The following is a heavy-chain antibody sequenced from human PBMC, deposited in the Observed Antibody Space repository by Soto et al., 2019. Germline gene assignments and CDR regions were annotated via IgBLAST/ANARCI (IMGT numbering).Heavy chain of an antibody. CDR1: GGSISNSNYY. J-gene: IGHJ6*02. Sequence: QLQLQESGPGLVKPSETLSLTCSVSGGSISNSNYYWGWIRQPPGKGLDWIGSSYYSGSTYYNPSPKSRVTIFVDTSKNQFFLRLRSVTATDTAVYYCVRYSGSAGRDYYYGVDVWGQGTTVTVSS. V-gene: IGHV4-39*01. CDR3: VRYSGSAGRDYYYGVDV. D-gene: IGHD5-12*01. CDR2: SYYSGST.